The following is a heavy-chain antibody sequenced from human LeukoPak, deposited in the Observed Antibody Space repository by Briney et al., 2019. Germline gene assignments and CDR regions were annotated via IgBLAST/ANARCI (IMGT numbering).Heavy chain of an antibody. J-gene: IGHJ3*01. CDR2: ISGSDRRT. V-gene: IGHV3-23*01. CDR1: GFTFNNYA. Sequence: GGPLRLSCAASGFTFNNYAMSWVRQAPGKGLEWVSAISGSDRRTFNVDSVKGRFTISRDNSKNTLYLQMNSLRAEDTAVYYCAKGLYYGAGSYYRGDAFDVWGQGTMVTVSS. CDR3: AKGLYYGAGSYYRGDAFDV. D-gene: IGHD3-10*01.